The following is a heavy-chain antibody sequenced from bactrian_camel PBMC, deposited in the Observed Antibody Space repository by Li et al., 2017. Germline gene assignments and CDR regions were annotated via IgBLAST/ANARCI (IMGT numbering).Heavy chain of an antibody. J-gene: IGHJ6*01. D-gene: IGHD3*01. CDR2: INTGDGAT. V-gene: IGHV3S31*01. Sequence: DVQLVESGGGLVQPGGSLRLSCAASGFDFSNYAMTWVRQAPGKGLEWVSLINTGDGATYYGDSVRGRFTISRDNAANTLHLQLNSLTSEDTAMYYCAAANGDWKITVQALAAASLSDFGYWGQGTQVTVS. CDR1: GFDFSNYA. CDR3: AAANGDWKITVQALAAASLSDFGY.